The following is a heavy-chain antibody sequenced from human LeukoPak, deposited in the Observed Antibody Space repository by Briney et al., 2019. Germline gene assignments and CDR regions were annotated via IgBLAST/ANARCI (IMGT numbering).Heavy chain of an antibody. D-gene: IGHD6-13*01. CDR2: IYYIGST. CDR1: GGSISSGGYY. CDR3: AGRYSSSWSLDY. J-gene: IGHJ4*02. V-gene: IGHV4-31*03. Sequence: TLSLTCTVSGGSISSGGYYWSWIRQHPGKGLEWIGYIYYIGSTYYNPSLKSRVTISVDTSKNQFSLKLSSVTAADTAVYYCAGRYSSSWSLDYWGQGALVTVSS.